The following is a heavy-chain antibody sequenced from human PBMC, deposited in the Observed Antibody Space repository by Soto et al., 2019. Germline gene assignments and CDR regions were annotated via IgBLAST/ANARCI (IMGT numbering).Heavy chain of an antibody. V-gene: IGHV1-3*05. CDR2: INAGNGNT. D-gene: IGHD3-10*01. CDR1: GYTFTSYA. J-gene: IGHJ6*02. CDR3: ARPGVYYYYGMDV. Sequence: QVQLVQSGAEEKKPGASVKVSCKASGYTFTSYAMQWVRQAPGQRLEWMGWINAGNGNTKYSQKFQGRVTITRDTSASTAYMELSSLRSEDTAVYYWARPGVYYYYGMDVWGQGTTVTVSS.